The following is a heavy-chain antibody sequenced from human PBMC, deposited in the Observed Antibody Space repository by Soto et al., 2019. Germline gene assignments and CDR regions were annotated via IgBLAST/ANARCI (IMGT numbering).Heavy chain of an antibody. Sequence: QVQLVESGGGVVQPGRSLRLSCAASGFTFGSHGMHWVRQAPGKGLEWVALIGYDGSGKYYTDSVKGRFTISRDNSKNMMYLQTNSLRAEDTAIYYCAKEDYTFFDSWGQGTLVTVSS. J-gene: IGHJ4*02. CDR3: AKEDYTFFDS. CDR2: IGYDGSGK. D-gene: IGHD4-4*01. CDR1: GFTFGSHG. V-gene: IGHV3-30*18.